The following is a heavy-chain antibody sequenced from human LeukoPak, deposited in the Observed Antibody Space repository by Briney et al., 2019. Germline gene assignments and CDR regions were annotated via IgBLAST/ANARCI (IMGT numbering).Heavy chain of an antibody. CDR2: ISSSGSTI. CDR1: GFTFSSYE. Sequence: GGSLRLSCAASGFTFSSYEMNWVRQAPGKGLEWVSYISSSGSTIYYADSVKGRFIISRDNAKNSLYLQMNSLRAEDTAVYYCASRGSYSDYWGQGTLVTVSS. J-gene: IGHJ4*02. CDR3: ASRGSYSDY. D-gene: IGHD1-26*01. V-gene: IGHV3-48*03.